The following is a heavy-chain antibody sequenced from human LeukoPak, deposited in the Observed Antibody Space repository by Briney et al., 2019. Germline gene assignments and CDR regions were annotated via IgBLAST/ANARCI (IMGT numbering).Heavy chain of an antibody. CDR3: ARVCTIFGVVIMDYFDY. D-gene: IGHD3-3*01. V-gene: IGHV3-23*01. CDR1: GFTFSSYA. CDR2: ISGSGGST. Sequence: GGSLRLSCAASGFTFSSYAMSWVRQAPGKGLEWVSAISGSGGSTYYADSVKGRFTISRDNSKNTLYLQMNSLRAEDTAVYYCARVCTIFGVVIMDYFDYWGQGTLVTVSS. J-gene: IGHJ4*02.